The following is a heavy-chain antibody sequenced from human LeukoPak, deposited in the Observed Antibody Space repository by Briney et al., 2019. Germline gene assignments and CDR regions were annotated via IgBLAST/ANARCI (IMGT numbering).Heavy chain of an antibody. CDR1: GGSFSGYY. D-gene: IGHD3-10*01. J-gene: IGHJ4*02. Sequence: SETLSLTCAVYGGSFSGYYWSWLRQPPGKGLEWIGEINHSGSTNYNPSLKSRVTISVDTSENQFSLKLSSVTAADTAVYYCARWGYYYGSGSYYNSIFDDWGQGTLGTVS. V-gene: IGHV4-34*01. CDR3: ARWGYYYGSGSYYNSIFDD. CDR2: INHSGST.